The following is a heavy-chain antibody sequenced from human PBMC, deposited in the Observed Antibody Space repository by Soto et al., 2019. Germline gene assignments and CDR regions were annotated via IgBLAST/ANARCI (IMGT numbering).Heavy chain of an antibody. CDR1: GFTFSSYA. J-gene: IGHJ4*02. Sequence: EVQLLESGGGLVQPGGSLRLSCAASGFTFSSYAMSWVRQAQGKGLEWVSAISGSGGSTYYADTLKGRFTITRDNSKNTMKLEMNSVRAEDTAVYYCEKDDHSSSWYDTYYFDYWGQVTLVTVSS. D-gene: IGHD6-13*01. CDR3: EKDDHSSSWYDTYYFDY. CDR2: ISGSGGST. V-gene: IGHV3-23*01.